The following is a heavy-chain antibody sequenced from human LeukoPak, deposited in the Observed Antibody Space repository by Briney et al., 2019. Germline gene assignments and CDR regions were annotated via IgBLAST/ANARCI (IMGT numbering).Heavy chain of an antibody. CDR1: GGSFSGYY. CDR3: ARDRSYYDSSGFYKYAFDI. V-gene: IGHV4-34*01. D-gene: IGHD3-22*01. Sequence: EALSLTCAVYGGSFSGYYWSWIRQPPGKGLEWIGEINHSGSTNYNPSLKSRVTISIDTSKNQFSLKLSSVTAADTAVYYCARDRSYYDSSGFYKYAFDIWGQGKVDPVSS. CDR2: INHSGST. J-gene: IGHJ3*02.